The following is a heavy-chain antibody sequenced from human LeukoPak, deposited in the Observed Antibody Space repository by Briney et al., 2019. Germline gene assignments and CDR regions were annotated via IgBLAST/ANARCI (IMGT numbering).Heavy chain of an antibody. V-gene: IGHV3-30*03. CDR1: GFSLSGYG. J-gene: IGHJ4*02. D-gene: IGHD3-3*01. Sequence: GGSLRLSCVASGFSLSGYGMHWVRQAPGKGLEWVAVTSYDGSNKYYADSVKGRFTISRDNSKNTLFLEVKSLRTEDTAVYYCARESGYYSFYFDSWGQGTLVTVSS. CDR3: ARESGYYSFYFDS. CDR2: TSYDGSNK.